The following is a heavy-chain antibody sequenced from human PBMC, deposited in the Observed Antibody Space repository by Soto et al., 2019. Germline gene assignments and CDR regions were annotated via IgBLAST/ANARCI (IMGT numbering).Heavy chain of an antibody. J-gene: IGHJ4*02. V-gene: IGHV3-30-3*01. Sequence: QVQLVESGGGVVQPGRSLRLSCAASGFTFSSYAMHWVRQAPGKGLEWVAVISYDGSNKYYADSVKGRFTISRDTSKNTLYLQMNSRRTEDTAVYYCARGTTMIVVVISEFGYWGQGTLVTVSS. CDR1: GFTFSSYA. CDR2: ISYDGSNK. D-gene: IGHD3-22*01. CDR3: ARGTTMIVVVISEFGY.